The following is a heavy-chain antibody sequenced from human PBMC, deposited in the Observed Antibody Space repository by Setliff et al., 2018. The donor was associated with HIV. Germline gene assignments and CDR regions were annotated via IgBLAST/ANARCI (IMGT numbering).Heavy chain of an antibody. Sequence: ASVKVSCKASGYTFTTYDITWVRQAPGQGLELLGWISPYNGHTNFAQKFQGRVTMTTDKATSTAYMEVRSLRSDDTAVYYCARTDYGGNSGGNYFDYWGQGSLVTVSS. CDR3: ARTDYGGNSGGNYFDY. V-gene: IGHV1-18*01. J-gene: IGHJ4*02. D-gene: IGHD4-17*01. CDR1: GYTFTTYD. CDR2: ISPYNGHT.